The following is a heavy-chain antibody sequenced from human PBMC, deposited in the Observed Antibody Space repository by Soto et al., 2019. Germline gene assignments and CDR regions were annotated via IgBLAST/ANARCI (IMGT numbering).Heavy chain of an antibody. D-gene: IGHD1-26*01. Sequence: GGSLRLSCAASGFTFSGYWMTWVRQAPGKGLEWVASIKQDGIEKYYVDSVKGRFTISRDNAKNSLNLQMNSLRAEDTAVYYCARDGISGRYFFDSWGPGTLVTVSS. J-gene: IGHJ4*02. CDR1: GFTFSGYW. CDR3: ARDGISGRYFFDS. CDR2: IKQDGIEK. V-gene: IGHV3-7*01.